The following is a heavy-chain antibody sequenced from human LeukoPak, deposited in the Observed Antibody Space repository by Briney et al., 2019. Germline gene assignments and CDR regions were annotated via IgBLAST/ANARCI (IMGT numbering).Heavy chain of an antibody. D-gene: IGHD3-22*01. CDR1: DGSISSYY. J-gene: IGHJ4*02. CDR3: ARYYDSSGYPYYFDY. CDR2: IYYSGST. Sequence: PSETLSLTCTVSDGSISSYYWSWIRQPPGKGLEWIGYIYYSGSTNYNPSLKGRVTISVDTSKNQFSLKLSSVTAADTAVYYRARYYDSSGYPYYFDYWGQGTLVTVSS. V-gene: IGHV4-59*01.